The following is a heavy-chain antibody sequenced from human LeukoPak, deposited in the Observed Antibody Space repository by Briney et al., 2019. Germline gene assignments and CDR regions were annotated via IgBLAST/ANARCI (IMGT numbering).Heavy chain of an antibody. D-gene: IGHD1-1*01. V-gene: IGHV1-8*01. CDR1: GYTFTSYD. CDR2: MNPNSGNT. Sequence: ASVKVSCKASGYTFTSYDINWVRQATGQGLEWMGWMNPNSGNTGYAQKFRGRVTMTRNTSISTAYMELSSLRSEDTAVYYCARGSGSGTVLYYYYYYYMDVWGKGTTVTVSS. J-gene: IGHJ6*03. CDR3: ARGSGSGTVLYYYYYYYMDV.